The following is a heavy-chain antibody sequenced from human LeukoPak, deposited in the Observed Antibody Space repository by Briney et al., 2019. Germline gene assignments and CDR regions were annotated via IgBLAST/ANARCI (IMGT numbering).Heavy chain of an antibody. CDR3: ANTLNDYGDYVFDN. CDR2: ILYDGSNK. V-gene: IGHV3-30*04. D-gene: IGHD4-17*01. J-gene: IGHJ4*02. Sequence: GGSLRLSCAASGFTFSSYAMHWVRQAPGKGLEWVAVILYDGSNKYYADSVKGRFTISRDISKNTLYLQMNSLRAEDTAVYYCANTLNDYGDYVFDNWGQGTLVTVSS. CDR1: GFTFSSYA.